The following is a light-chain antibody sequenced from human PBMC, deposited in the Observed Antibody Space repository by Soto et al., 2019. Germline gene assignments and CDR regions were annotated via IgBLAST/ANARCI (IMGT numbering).Light chain of an antibody. CDR1: NIGRKN. J-gene: IGLJ2*01. Sequence: SYELTQPLSVSVALGQTATITCGGNNIGRKNVHWYQRKPGQAPVLVISRDSNRPSGIPERFSGSNSGNTATLTITGAQAGDEADYYCQVWDSAVVFGGGTKLTVL. CDR2: RDS. V-gene: IGLV3-9*01. CDR3: QVWDSAVV.